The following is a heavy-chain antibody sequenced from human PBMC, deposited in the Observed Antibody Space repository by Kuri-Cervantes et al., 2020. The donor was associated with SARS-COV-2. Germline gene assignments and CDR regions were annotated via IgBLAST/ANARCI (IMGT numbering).Heavy chain of an antibody. CDR3: ATDGGVRAPSKSLRYYYYGMDV. J-gene: IGHJ6*02. D-gene: IGHD3-16*01. CDR2: INPNSGGT. V-gene: IGHV1-2*04. Sequence: ASVKVSCKASGYTFTGYYMHWVRQAPGQGLEWMGWINPNSGGTNYAQKFQGWVTMTRDTSNSTAYMELSSLRSEDTAVYYCATDGGVRAPSKSLRYYYYGMDVWGQGTTVTVSS. CDR1: GYTFTGYY.